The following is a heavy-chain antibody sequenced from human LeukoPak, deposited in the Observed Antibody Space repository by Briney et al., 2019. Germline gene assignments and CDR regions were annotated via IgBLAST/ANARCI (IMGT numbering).Heavy chain of an antibody. V-gene: IGHV4-61*02. Sequence: SETLSLTCTVSGGSISSGSYYWSWIRQPAGKGLEWIGRIYTSGSTNYNPSLKSRVTISVDTSKNQFSLKLSSVTAADTAVYYCARQYIVATAGGHFDYWGQGTLVTVSS. D-gene: IGHD5-12*01. CDR2: IYTSGST. CDR1: GGSISSGSYY. CDR3: ARQYIVATAGGHFDY. J-gene: IGHJ4*02.